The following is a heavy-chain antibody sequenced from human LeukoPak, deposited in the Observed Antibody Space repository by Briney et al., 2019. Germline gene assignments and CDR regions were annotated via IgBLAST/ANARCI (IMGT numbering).Heavy chain of an antibody. V-gene: IGHV4-39*01. CDR2: IYYSGST. D-gene: IGHD3-22*01. Sequence: SETLSLTCTVSGGSISSSSYYWGWIRQPPGKGLEWIGSIYYSGSTYYNPSLKSRVTISVDTSKNQFSLKLSSVTAADTAVYYCARMPYYYDSSGYYKYAFDIWGQGTMVTVSS. CDR3: ARMPYYYDSSGYYKYAFDI. J-gene: IGHJ3*02. CDR1: GGSISSSSYY.